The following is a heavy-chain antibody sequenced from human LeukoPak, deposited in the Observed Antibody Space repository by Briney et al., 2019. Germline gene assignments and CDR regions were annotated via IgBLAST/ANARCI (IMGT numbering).Heavy chain of an antibody. CDR2: INHSGST. CDR3: ASSSAAGNDTPKYLFDY. J-gene: IGHJ4*02. CDR1: GGSFSGHY. D-gene: IGHD6-13*01. Sequence: SETLSLTCAVYGGSFSGHYWSWIRQPPGKGLEWIGEINHSGSTNYNPSLKSRVTISVDTSKNQFSLKLSSVTAADTAVYYCASSSAAGNDTPKYLFDYWGQGTLVTVSS. V-gene: IGHV4-34*01.